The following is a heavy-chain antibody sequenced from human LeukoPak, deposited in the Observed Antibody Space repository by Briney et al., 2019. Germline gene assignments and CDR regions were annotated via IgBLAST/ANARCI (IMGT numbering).Heavy chain of an antibody. J-gene: IGHJ4*02. Sequence: PSETLFLTCTVSGGSISSSSYYWGWIRQPPGKGLEWIGSIYYSGSTYYNPSLKSRVTISVDTSKNQFSLKLSSVTAADTAVYYCASGGRIRGSYLYYFDYWGQGTLVTVSS. CDR3: ASGGRIRGSYLYYFDY. CDR1: GGSISSSSYY. V-gene: IGHV4-39*01. CDR2: IYYSGST. D-gene: IGHD1-26*01.